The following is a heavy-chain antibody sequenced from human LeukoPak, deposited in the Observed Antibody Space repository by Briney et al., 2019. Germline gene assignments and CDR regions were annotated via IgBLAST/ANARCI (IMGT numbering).Heavy chain of an antibody. CDR3: ARESRQHDYGDYYYYYYMDV. Sequence: ASVKVSCKASGYTFTSYDINWVRQATGQGLEWMGWMNPNSGNTGYAQKFQGRVTMTRNTSISTAYMELSSLRSEDTAVYYCARESRQHDYGDYYYYYYMDVWGKGTTVTVSS. J-gene: IGHJ6*03. V-gene: IGHV1-8*01. CDR2: MNPNSGNT. CDR1: GYTFTSYD. D-gene: IGHD4-17*01.